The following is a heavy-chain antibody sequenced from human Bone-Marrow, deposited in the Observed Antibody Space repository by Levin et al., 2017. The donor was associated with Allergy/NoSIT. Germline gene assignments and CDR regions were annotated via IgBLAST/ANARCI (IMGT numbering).Heavy chain of an antibody. CDR2: FSGNSGRA. V-gene: IGHV3-23*01. CDR3: AKDQDSGWLPYFDN. D-gene: IGHD3-10*01. Sequence: QPGGSLRLSCAAYGFAFSSYGMSWVRQAPGKGLDWVSGFSGNSGRAIYADSVKGRFTISRDNSKNTLYLEMKNLRVEDTAVYYCAKDQDSGWLPYFDNWGQGALVTVSS. J-gene: IGHJ4*02. CDR1: GFAFSSYG.